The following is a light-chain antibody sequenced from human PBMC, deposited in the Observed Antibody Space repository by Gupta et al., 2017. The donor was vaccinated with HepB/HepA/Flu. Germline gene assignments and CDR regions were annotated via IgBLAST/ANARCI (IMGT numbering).Light chain of an antibody. J-gene: IGLJ2*01. V-gene: IGLV3-21*03. CDR3: QVCDSSSDPVV. CDR2: DDS. Sequence: SYVLTQPPPVSVAPGMTAVITLGVNNIGDKSVHWYQKNPGQAPVLVLYDDSDRPSGIPERFSGTNSGNTATLTISRVEAGDEADYYCQVCDSSSDPVVFGGGTKLTVL. CDR1: NIGDKS.